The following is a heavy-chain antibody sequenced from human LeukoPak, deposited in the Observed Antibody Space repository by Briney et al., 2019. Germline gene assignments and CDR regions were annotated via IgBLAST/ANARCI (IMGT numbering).Heavy chain of an antibody. J-gene: IGHJ6*04. CDR3: AKDILWFGESGNGLDV. CDR1: GFTFSSYA. Sequence: GGSLRLSCAASGFTFSSYAMSWVRQAPGRGLEWVSAISGSGGSTYYADSVKGRFTISRDNSKNTLYLQMNNLRAEDTALYYCAKDILWFGESGNGLDVWGKGTTVTVSS. V-gene: IGHV3-23*01. CDR2: ISGSGGST. D-gene: IGHD3-10*01.